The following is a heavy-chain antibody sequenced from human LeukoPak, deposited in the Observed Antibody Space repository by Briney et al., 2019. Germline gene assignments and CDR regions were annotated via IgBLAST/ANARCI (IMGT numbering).Heavy chain of an antibody. D-gene: IGHD6-13*01. J-gene: IGHJ4*02. Sequence: ASVTVSCTASGYTFTSYAIHWVRQAPGQRLEWMGWINAGNGNTKYSQKFQGRVTITRDTSASTAYMELSSLRSEDTAVYYCARDSSSWDLLTYKANHFDYWGQGTLVTVSS. CDR3: ARDSSSWDLLTYKANHFDY. CDR2: INAGNGNT. CDR1: GYTFTSYA. V-gene: IGHV1-3*01.